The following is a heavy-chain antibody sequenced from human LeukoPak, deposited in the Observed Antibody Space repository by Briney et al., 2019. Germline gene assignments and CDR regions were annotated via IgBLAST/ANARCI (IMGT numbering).Heavy chain of an antibody. D-gene: IGHD3-10*01. Sequence: GGSLRLSCAASGFTFSSYGMHWVRQAPGKGLEWVAVISYDGSNKYYADSVKGRFTISRDNSKNTLYLQMNSLRAEDTAVYYCAKDRGANYYYYYGMDVWGQGTAVTVSS. J-gene: IGHJ6*02. CDR2: ISYDGSNK. CDR3: AKDRGANYYYYYGMDV. CDR1: GFTFSSYG. V-gene: IGHV3-30*18.